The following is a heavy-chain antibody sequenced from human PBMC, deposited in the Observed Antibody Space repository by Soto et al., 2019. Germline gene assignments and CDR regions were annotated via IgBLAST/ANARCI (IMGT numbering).Heavy chain of an antibody. J-gene: IGHJ6*02. V-gene: IGHV5-51*01. D-gene: IGHD6-6*01. CDR2: IYPGDSDT. Sequence: ESLRISCKGSGYSFSSYWINWVRQMPGKGLEWMGIIYPGDSDTRYSPSFQGQVTISADKSISTAYLQWRSLKASDTAMYYCARHHGSSGSYFGMDVWGQGTTVTVSS. CDR1: GYSFSSYW. CDR3: ARHHGSSGSYFGMDV.